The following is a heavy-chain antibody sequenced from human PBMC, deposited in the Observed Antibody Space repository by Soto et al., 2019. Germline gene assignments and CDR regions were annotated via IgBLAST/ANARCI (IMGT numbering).Heavy chain of an antibody. Sequence: GGSLRLSCAASGFTFSSYSMNWVRQAPGKGLEWVSYISSSSSTIYYADSVKGRFTISRDNAKNSLYLQMNSLRAEDTAVYYCARGELSSGWYEGVVAFDIWGQGTMVTVSS. CDR1: GFTFSSYS. D-gene: IGHD6-19*01. J-gene: IGHJ3*02. CDR2: ISSSSSTI. V-gene: IGHV3-48*01. CDR3: ARGELSSGWYEGVVAFDI.